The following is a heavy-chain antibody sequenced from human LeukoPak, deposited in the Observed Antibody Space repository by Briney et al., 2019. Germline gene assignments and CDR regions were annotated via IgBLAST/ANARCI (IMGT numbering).Heavy chain of an antibody. CDR3: AKDHSSCRHMSCLLHQD. V-gene: IGHV3-23*01. J-gene: IGHJ4*02. Sequence: QTWGSLRLSCAASGFTFSNYAMSWVRQAPGKGLEWFSAISGGGDYTWMADSVEGRFTISRDNSKNILYLQMNSLRAEDTATYYCAKDHSSCRHMSCLLHQDWGQGTLVTISS. D-gene: IGHD2-15*01. CDR2: ISGGGDYT. CDR1: GFTFSNYA.